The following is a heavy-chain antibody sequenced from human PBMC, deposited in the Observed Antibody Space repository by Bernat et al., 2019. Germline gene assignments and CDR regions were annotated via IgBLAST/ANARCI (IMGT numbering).Heavy chain of an antibody. Sequence: EVQLVESGGGLVQPGGSLRLSCAASGFTVSSNYMSWVRQAPGKGLELVSVIYSGGSTYYADSVKGRFTISRDNSKNTLYLQMNSLRAEDTAVYYCARGGLESLTPLHYYYYGMDVWGQGTTVTVSS. CDR3: ARGGLESLTPLHYYYYGMDV. CDR2: IYSGGST. CDR1: GFTVSSNY. V-gene: IGHV3-66*01. J-gene: IGHJ6*02. D-gene: IGHD4-23*01.